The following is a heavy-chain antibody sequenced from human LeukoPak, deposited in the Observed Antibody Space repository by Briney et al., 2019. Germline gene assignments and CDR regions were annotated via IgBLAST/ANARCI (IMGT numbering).Heavy chain of an antibody. Sequence: GGSLRLSCAASGFTFSSYWMGWVRQAPGKGLEGVANIKQDGSEKYYVDSVKGRFTIPRDNAKNSLYLQMNSLRAEDTAVYYCASSYYYDSSGYYRFDYWGQGTLVTVSS. J-gene: IGHJ4*02. CDR3: ASSYYYDSSGYYRFDY. D-gene: IGHD3-22*01. CDR1: GFTFSSYW. V-gene: IGHV3-7*01. CDR2: IKQDGSEK.